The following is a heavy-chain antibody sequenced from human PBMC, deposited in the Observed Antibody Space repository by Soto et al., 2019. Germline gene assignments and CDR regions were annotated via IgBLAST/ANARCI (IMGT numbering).Heavy chain of an antibody. CDR3: ARDLLWGTAMVLWYFDL. V-gene: IGHV3-30-3*01. CDR2: ISYDGSNK. J-gene: IGHJ2*01. Sequence: QVQLVESGGGVVQPGRSLRLSCAASGFTFCSYAMHWVRQAPGKGLEWVAVISYDGSNKYYADSVKGRFTISRDNSKNTLYLQMNSLRAEDTAVYYCARDLLWGTAMVLWYFDLWGRGTLVTVSS. D-gene: IGHD5-18*01. CDR1: GFTFCSYA.